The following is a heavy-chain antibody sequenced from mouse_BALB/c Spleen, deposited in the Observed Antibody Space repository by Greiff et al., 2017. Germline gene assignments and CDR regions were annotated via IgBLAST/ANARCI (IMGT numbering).Heavy chain of an antibody. CDR2: IDPANGNT. CDR3: ARSRDGYYNAMDY. CDR1: GFNIKDTY. V-gene: IGHV14-3*02. D-gene: IGHD2-3*01. Sequence: VQLKQSGAELVKPGASVKLSCTASGFNIKDTYMHWVKQRPEQGLEWIGRIDPANGNTKYDPKFQGKATITADTSSNTAYLQLSSLTSEDTAVYYCARSRDGYYNAMDYWGQGTSVTVSS. J-gene: IGHJ4*01.